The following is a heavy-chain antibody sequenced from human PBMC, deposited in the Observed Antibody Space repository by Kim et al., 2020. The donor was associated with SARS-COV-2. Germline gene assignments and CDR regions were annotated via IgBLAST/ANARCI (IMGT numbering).Heavy chain of an antibody. CDR3: AREGTIFGVLMDLAH. V-gene: IGHV1-46*01. Sequence: ASVKVSCKPSGYTFTNYFVHWVRQAPGQGLEWVGAINPSGGNTMYAQKFQGRLTMTTDTSTSTIYMALNSLTSEDTAVYYCAREGTIFGVLMDLAHWGQGPLVTVSS. D-gene: IGHD3-3*01. CDR2: INPSGGNT. J-gene: IGHJ4*02. CDR1: GYTFTNYF.